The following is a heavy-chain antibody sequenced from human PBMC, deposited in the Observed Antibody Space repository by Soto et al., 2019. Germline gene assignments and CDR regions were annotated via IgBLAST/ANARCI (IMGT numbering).Heavy chain of an antibody. CDR1: GFTFSNAW. J-gene: IGHJ3*02. V-gene: IGHV3-15*01. CDR3: TTFLTDLGLGAFDI. Sequence: PGRSLRLSCAASGFTFSNAWMSWVLQAPGKGLEWVGRIKSKTDGGTTDYAAPVKGRFTISRDDSKNTLYLQMNSLKTEDTAVYYCTTFLTDLGLGAFDIWGQGTMVTVSS. D-gene: IGHD7-27*01. CDR2: IKSKTDGGTT.